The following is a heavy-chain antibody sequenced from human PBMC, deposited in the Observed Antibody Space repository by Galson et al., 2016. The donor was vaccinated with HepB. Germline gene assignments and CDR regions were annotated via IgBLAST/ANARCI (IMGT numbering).Heavy chain of an antibody. Sequence: SLRLSCAASGFTFSSYWMTWFRRAQGKGLEWVASINRDGSNEYYVDSVKGRFTISRDNAKNSLYLQMNSLRGDDTAVYSCARDVGPNTYDTWGPGTVVTVSS. J-gene: IGHJ3*02. CDR3: ARDVGPNTYDT. CDR2: INRDGSNE. CDR1: GFTFSSYW. D-gene: IGHD1-26*01. V-gene: IGHV3-7*04.